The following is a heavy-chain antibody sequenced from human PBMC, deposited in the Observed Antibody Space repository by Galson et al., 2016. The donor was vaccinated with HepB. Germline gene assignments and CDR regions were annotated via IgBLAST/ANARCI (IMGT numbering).Heavy chain of an antibody. V-gene: IGHV3-23*01. CDR3: AQVGGPPGYNYPAPFDN. CDR1: GFTFSNYA. CDR2: ISRTSST. Sequence: SLRLSCAASGFTFSNYAMIWVRQPPGKGLEWVSGISRTSSTYYAESVRGRFTISRDNFRSTLTLQMNSLTAEDTALYYCAQVGGPPGYNYPAPFDNWGQGTLVTVSS. J-gene: IGHJ4*02. D-gene: IGHD5-24*01.